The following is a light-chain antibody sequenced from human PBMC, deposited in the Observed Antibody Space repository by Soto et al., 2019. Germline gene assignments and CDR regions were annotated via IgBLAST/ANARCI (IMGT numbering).Light chain of an antibody. CDR2: DTS. Sequence: QAVVTQEPSLTVSPGGTVTLTCGSSTGSVTSGHFPYWFKQKPGQAPRTLIYDTSNKHSWTPARFSGSLLGGKAALTLSGAQPEDEAEYYCLLSYSGGAVFGGGTQLTVL. J-gene: IGLJ7*01. CDR3: LLSYSGGAV. CDR1: TGSVTSGHF. V-gene: IGLV7-46*01.